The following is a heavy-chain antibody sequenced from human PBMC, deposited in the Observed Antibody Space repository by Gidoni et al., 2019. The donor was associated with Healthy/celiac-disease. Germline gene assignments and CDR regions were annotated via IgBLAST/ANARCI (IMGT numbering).Heavy chain of an antibody. CDR1: GGSISSYY. V-gene: IGHV4-59*01. CDR3: ARYYQEDIVATRWFDP. J-gene: IGHJ5*02. Sequence: QVQLQESGPGLVKPSETLSLTCTVPGGSISSYYWSWIRQPPGKGLEWIGYIYYSGSTNYNPSLKSRVTISVDTSKNQFSLKLSSVTAADTAVYYCARYYQEDIVATRWFDPWGQGTLVTVSS. CDR2: IYYSGST. D-gene: IGHD5-12*01.